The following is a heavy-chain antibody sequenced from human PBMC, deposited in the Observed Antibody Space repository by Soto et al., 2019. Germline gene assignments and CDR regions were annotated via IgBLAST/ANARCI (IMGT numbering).Heavy chain of an antibody. CDR3: ARVGYCSSIRCYYYYGMDV. V-gene: IGHV1-69*05. D-gene: IGHD2-2*01. J-gene: IGHJ6*02. Sequence: SVKVSCKASGSTFSSYAISWVRQAPGQGLEWMEGIIPIFGTANYAQKFQGRVTITTDESPSTAYMELSSLRSEDTAVYYCARVGYCSSIRCYYYYGMDVWGQGTTVTVS. CDR1: GSTFSSYA. CDR2: IIPIFGTA.